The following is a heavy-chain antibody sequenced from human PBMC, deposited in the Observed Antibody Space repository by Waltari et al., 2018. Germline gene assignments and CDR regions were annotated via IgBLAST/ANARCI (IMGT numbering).Heavy chain of an antibody. CDR2: LDPEDGET. J-gene: IGHJ4*02. Sequence: QVQLVQSGAEVKKPGASVKVSCKVSGYPLTELSMHWVRPAPGKGLEWMGGLDPEDGETIYAQKFQGRVTMTEDTSTDTAYMELSSLRSEDTAVYYCATTIVVVVAAPFDYWGQGTLVTVSS. CDR1: GYPLTELS. D-gene: IGHD2-15*01. V-gene: IGHV1-24*01. CDR3: ATTIVVVVAAPFDY.